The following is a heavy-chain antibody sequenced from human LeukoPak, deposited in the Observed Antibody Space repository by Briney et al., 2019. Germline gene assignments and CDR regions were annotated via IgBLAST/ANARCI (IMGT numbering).Heavy chain of an antibody. Sequence: GGSLRLSCAASGFTFDDYGMSWVRQAPGKGLEWVSGINWNGGSTGYADSVKGRFTISRDNAKNSLYLQMNSLRAEDTALYHCARAGYYYYGMDVWGQGTTVTVSS. V-gene: IGHV3-20*01. CDR2: INWNGGST. D-gene: IGHD3-10*01. J-gene: IGHJ6*02. CDR1: GFTFDDYG. CDR3: ARAGYYYYGMDV.